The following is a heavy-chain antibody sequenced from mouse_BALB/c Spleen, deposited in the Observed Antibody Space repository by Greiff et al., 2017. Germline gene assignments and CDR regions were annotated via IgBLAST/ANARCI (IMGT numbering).Heavy chain of an antibody. V-gene: IGHV5-17*02. CDR1: GFTFSSFG. J-gene: IGHJ2*01. CDR2: ISSGSSTI. Sequence: DVMLVESGGGLVQPGGSRKLSCAASGFTFSSFGMHWVRQAPEKGLEWVAYISSGSSTIYYADTVKGRFTISRDNPKNTLFLQMTSLRSEDTAMYYCARSGGWLLDYWGQGTTLTVSS. D-gene: IGHD2-3*01. CDR3: ARSGGWLLDY.